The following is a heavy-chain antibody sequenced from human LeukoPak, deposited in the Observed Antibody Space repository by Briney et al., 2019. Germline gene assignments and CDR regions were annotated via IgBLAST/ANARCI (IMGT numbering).Heavy chain of an antibody. CDR1: GFTFSSYA. J-gene: IGHJ4*02. V-gene: IGHV3-23*01. CDR2: ISDDFGT. D-gene: IGHD2-2*01. Sequence: PGGSLRLSCAASGFTFSSYAMSFLRRAPGKELEWVSAISDDFGTYHADSVKGRFTISRDNSRNTLYLQMTSLRAEDTAVYYCARGNSGHCTGATCYALDYWGQGTLVTVSS. CDR3: ARGNSGHCTGATCYALDY.